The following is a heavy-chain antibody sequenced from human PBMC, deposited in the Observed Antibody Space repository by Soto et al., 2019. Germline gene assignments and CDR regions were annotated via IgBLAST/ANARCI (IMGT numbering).Heavy chain of an antibody. J-gene: IGHJ6*01. CDR1: RDSVTTGSHY. Sequence: SETLSLTCTFSRDSVTTGSHYLTWIRKPPGKGLEYIGYIFYSENTSYHPSLKSRVTISVDTSKNQFSLKLSSVCDADAALYYCARVPVEMATIGYYYSYGVEVWGKGNT. V-gene: IGHV4-61*01. D-gene: IGHD5-12*01. CDR2: IFYSENT. CDR3: ARVPVEMATIGYYYSYGVEV.